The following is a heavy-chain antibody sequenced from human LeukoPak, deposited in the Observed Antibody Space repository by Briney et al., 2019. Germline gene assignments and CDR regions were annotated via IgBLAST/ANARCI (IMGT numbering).Heavy chain of an antibody. CDR3: ARGGAMAYYYYYGMDV. Sequence: ASVKVSFKASGYTFTSYDINWVRQATGQGLEWMGWMNPNSGNTGYAQKFQGRVTMTRNTSISTAYMELSSLRSEDTAVYYCARGGAMAYYYYYGMDVWGQGTTVTVSS. V-gene: IGHV1-8*01. CDR2: MNPNSGNT. CDR1: GYTFTSYD. J-gene: IGHJ6*02. D-gene: IGHD2-2*01.